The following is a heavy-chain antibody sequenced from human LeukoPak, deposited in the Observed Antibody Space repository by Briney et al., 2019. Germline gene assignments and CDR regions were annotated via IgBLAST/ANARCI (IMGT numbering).Heavy chain of an antibody. D-gene: IGHD6-19*01. Sequence: SGGSLRPSCAASGFRFDDYTMQCVRHRPGRGLEWVSFIDWDGSITHYADSLKGRFTVSRDNTKNSLYLQMNSLRTDDSGLYYCAKDRGNSGWYLYFDSWGQGTLVTVSS. V-gene: IGHV3-43*01. CDR2: IDWDGSIT. J-gene: IGHJ4*02. CDR1: GFRFDDYT. CDR3: AKDRGNSGWYLYFDS.